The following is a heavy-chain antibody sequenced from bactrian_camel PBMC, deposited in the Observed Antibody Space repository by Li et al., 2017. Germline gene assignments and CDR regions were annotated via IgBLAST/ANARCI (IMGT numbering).Heavy chain of an antibody. V-gene: IGHV3S53*01. J-gene: IGHJ4*01. Sequence: GSVQAGGSLRLSCTASGYPFSSYCMGWFRQPPGMPREGVATRDADGSTAYTDSVKGRFTISRDNAKNTASLQMNGLKPEDTAMYYCAADLRSWWSCGSAAGYQYRGQGTQVTVS. D-gene: IGHD6*01. CDR1: GYPFSSYC. CDR2: RDADGST. CDR3: AADLRSWWSCGSAAGYQY.